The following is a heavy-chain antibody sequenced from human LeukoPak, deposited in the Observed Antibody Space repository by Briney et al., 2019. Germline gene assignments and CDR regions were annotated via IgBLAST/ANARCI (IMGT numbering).Heavy chain of an antibody. CDR1: GSTLSKYG. D-gene: IGHD2-15*01. V-gene: IGHV3-33*01. CDR3: VRDYCSGGSCYESKWFDP. CDR2: IWFDGINT. Sequence: GTSLRLSCAASGSTLSKYGMHWVRQAPGKGLEWVAVIWFDGINTNHADSVKGRFTVSRDNSKNTLFLQMNSLRAEDTAVYFCVRDYCSGGSCYESKWFDPWGQGTLVTVSS. J-gene: IGHJ5*02.